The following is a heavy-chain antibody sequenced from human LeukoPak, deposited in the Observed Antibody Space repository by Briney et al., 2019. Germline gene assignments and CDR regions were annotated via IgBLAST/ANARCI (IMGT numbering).Heavy chain of an antibody. J-gene: IGHJ5*02. CDR2: IRGST. D-gene: IGHD4-11*01. CDR1: GFTFSSYT. Sequence: GGSLRLSCAASGFTFSSYTMTWVRPAAGQGLEWVSAIRGSTYYADSVKGRFTISRDNSKNTLYLQMNSLRAEDTAVYYCARDGTVTAGPFDPWGRGTLVTVSS. V-gene: IGHV3-23*01. CDR3: ARDGTVTAGPFDP.